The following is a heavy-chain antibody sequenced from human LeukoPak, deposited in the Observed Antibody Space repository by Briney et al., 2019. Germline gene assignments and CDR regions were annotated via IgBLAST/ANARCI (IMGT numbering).Heavy chain of an antibody. CDR2: ISYDGSDK. J-gene: IGHJ4*02. Sequence: GVSLTLSCAASGFTFSTYGMHWVRQAPGKGLEWVAHISYDGSDKYYAASVKGPFTIARDNSENTLYLRMNSLRADDTAVYYCAKEDVTSWLGVDYWGQGTPVTASS. CDR1: GFTFSTYG. D-gene: IGHD2-15*01. V-gene: IGHV3-30*18. CDR3: AKEDVTSWLGVDY.